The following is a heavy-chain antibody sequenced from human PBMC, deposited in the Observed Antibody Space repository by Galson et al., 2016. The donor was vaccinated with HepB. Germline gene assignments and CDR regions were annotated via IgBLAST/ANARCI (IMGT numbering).Heavy chain of an antibody. CDR3: ARLSSGWEGSTHYVFDR. D-gene: IGHD6-19*01. V-gene: IGHV5-10-1*01. CDR1: GYTFTKYW. CDR2: IDPSDSFT. J-gene: IGHJ4*02. Sequence: QSGAEVKKPGESLRIFCKTSGYTFTKYWISWVRQMPGKGLEWMGRIDPSDSFTDYSPSFQGRVTISTNKSTSTAYLQWSRLKASDNAMYYCARLSSGWEGSTHYVFDRWGQGPLVGVYS.